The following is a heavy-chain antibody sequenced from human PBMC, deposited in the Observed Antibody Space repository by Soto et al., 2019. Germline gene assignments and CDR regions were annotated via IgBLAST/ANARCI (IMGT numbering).Heavy chain of an antibody. V-gene: IGHV4-4*02. J-gene: IGHJ4*02. Sequence: SETLSLTCAVSGTSISSTFWWTWVRQPPGKGLEWIGEVYHTGTTKYNPSLKNRVTISVDKSNNQFSLELRAVTAADTAVYYCARHHDSWGQGTLVTVSS. CDR1: GTSISSTFW. CDR3: ARHHDS. CDR2: VYHTGTT.